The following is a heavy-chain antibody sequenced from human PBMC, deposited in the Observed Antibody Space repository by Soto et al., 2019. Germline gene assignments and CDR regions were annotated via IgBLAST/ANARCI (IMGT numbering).Heavy chain of an antibody. CDR1: GASITTAYY. J-gene: IGHJ5*02. CDR2: IYYTGST. CDR3: ERGSRFDP. D-gene: IGHD1-26*01. V-gene: IGHV4-31*03. Sequence: PSETLSLTCTVSGASITTAYYWTWVRQHPVKGLEGIVHIYYTGSTYYNPSLNRRLNISLDTSKNQLSLQLESVTAAATAIYFFERGSRFDPWGQGTLVTVSS.